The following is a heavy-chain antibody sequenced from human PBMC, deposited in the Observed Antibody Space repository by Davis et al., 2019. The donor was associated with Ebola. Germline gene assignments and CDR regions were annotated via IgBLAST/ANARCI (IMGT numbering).Heavy chain of an antibody. D-gene: IGHD1-7*01. V-gene: IGHV4-39*01. CDR2: IYYFGTT. CDR3: ARRWYSWNYRGTFDY. Sequence: PSETLSLTCTVSGASVSSSRYYWGWIRQAPGKGLEWIGTIYYFGTTYYNPSLESRVTISVDTSRNQFSLKLSSVTAADTAVYYCARRWYSWNYRGTFDYWGQGTLVTVSS. J-gene: IGHJ4*02. CDR1: GASVSSSRYY.